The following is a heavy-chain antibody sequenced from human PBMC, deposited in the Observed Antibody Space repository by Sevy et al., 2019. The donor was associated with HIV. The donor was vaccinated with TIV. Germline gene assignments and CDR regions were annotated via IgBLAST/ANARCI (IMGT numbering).Heavy chain of an antibody. D-gene: IGHD6-19*01. CDR1: GFTFSSYS. CDR3: AEDSSAGAGRGGGDDY. Sequence: GGSLRLSCAASGFTFSSYSMNWVRQAPGKGLEWVSSISSSSSYIYYADSVKGRFTISRDNAKNSLYLQMNSLRAEDVAVYYCAEDSSAGAGRGGGDDYWGQGTLVTVSS. CDR2: ISSSSSYI. V-gene: IGHV3-21*01. J-gene: IGHJ4*02.